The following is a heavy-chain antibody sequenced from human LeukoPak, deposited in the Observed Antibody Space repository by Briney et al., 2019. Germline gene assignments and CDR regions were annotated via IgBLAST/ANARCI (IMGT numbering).Heavy chain of an antibody. D-gene: IGHD3-9*01. CDR3: ASNFDWMTATDY. V-gene: IGHV3-21*01. CDR2: ISSSSSYI. CDR1: GFTFSSYS. J-gene: IGHJ4*02. Sequence: GGSLRFSCAASGFTFSSYSMYWVRQAPGKGLEWVSSISSSSSYIYYADSVKGRFTISRDNAKNSLYLQMNSLRAEDTAVYYCASNFDWMTATDYWGQGTLVTVSS.